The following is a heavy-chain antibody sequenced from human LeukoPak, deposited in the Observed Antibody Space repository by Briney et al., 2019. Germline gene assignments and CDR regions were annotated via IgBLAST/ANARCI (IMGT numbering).Heavy chain of an antibody. Sequence: PSETLSLTCAVSGYSISSGYYWGWIRQPPGKGLEWIGSIYHSGSTYYNPSLKGRVTISVDTSKNQFSLKLSSVTAADTAVYYCARERYYYDSSGYPYWGQGTLVTVSS. J-gene: IGHJ4*02. CDR1: GYSISSGYY. CDR2: IYHSGST. V-gene: IGHV4-38-2*02. CDR3: ARERYYYDSSGYPY. D-gene: IGHD3-22*01.